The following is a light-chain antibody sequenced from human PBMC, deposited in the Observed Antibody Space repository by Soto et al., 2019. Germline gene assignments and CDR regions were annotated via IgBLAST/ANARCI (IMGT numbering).Light chain of an antibody. V-gene: IGKV1-39*01. CDR3: QQSYSTLGLT. Sequence: DIQMTQSPSSLSASVGDRVTITCRASQSNTSYLNWYQQKPGKAPKLLIYAASSLQSGVPSRVSGSGSGTDFTLTISSLQREDFATYYYQQSYSTLGLTFGGGTKVEIK. CDR1: QSNTSY. CDR2: AAS. J-gene: IGKJ4*01.